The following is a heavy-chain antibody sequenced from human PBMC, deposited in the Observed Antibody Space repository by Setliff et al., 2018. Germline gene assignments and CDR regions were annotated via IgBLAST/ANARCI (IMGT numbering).Heavy chain of an antibody. J-gene: IGHJ3*01. CDR3: ARPLEESFGGVRDSDAFDV. CDR1: GDSIYNHF. Sequence: SETLSLTCTVSGDSIYNHFWSWVRQPPGKGLEWIGYIYSTGSTNYNPSLKSRVAISIDTSKNQFSLRVNSVTATDTAVYYCARPLEESFGGVRDSDAFDVWGQGTMVTVSS. V-gene: IGHV4-4*08. D-gene: IGHD3-16*01. CDR2: IYSTGST.